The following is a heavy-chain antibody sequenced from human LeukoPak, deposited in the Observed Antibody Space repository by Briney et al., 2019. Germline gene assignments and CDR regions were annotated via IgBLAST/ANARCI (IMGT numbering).Heavy chain of an antibody. D-gene: IGHD6-13*01. CDR2: IYYSGST. V-gene: IGHV4-31*03. J-gene: IGHJ5*02. CDR1: GGSISSGGYY. Sequence: SETLSLTCTVSGGSISSGGYYWSWIRQHPGKGLEWIGYIYYSGSTYYNTSLKSRVTISVDTSKNQFSLKLSSVTAADTAVYYCARGPWYGWFDPWGQGTLVTVSS. CDR3: ARGPWYGWFDP.